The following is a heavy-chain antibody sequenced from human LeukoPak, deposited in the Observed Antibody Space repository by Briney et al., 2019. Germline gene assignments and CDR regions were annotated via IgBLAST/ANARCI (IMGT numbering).Heavy chain of an antibody. Sequence: PSETLSLTCTVSGGSISSSSYYWGWIRQPPGKGLEWIGSIYYSGSTYYNPSLKSRVTIPVDTSKNQFSLKLSSVTAADTAVYYCAREAVTTLDYWGQGTLVTVSS. J-gene: IGHJ4*02. CDR1: GGSISSSSYY. D-gene: IGHD4-17*01. CDR2: IYYSGST. CDR3: AREAVTTLDY. V-gene: IGHV4-39*07.